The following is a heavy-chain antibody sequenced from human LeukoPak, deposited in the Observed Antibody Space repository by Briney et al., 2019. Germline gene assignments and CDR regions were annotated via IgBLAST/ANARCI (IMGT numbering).Heavy chain of an antibody. V-gene: IGHV3-11*06. Sequence: PGGSLRLSCAASGFTFSDSYMSWLRQAPGKGLEWISYISISGSYTNYADSVKGRFTISRDNAKNSLYLQMNSLRAEDTAVYYCAKDVEDYWGQGTLVTVSS. CDR2: ISISGSYT. J-gene: IGHJ4*02. CDR3: AKDVEDY. CDR1: GFTFSDSY.